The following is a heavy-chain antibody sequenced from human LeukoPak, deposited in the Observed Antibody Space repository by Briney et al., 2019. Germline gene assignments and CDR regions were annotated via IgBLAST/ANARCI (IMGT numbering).Heavy chain of an antibody. D-gene: IGHD2-2*01. CDR3: ARDTQNGVVPAARPDYGMDV. V-gene: IGHV4-30-4*01. CDR1: GGSISSGDYF. J-gene: IGHJ6*02. Sequence: TSQTLSLTCTVSGGSISSGDYFWSWIRQPPGKGLEWIGYIYYSGSTYYNPSLKSRVTISVDTSKNQSSLKLSSVTAADTAVYYSARDTQNGVVPAARPDYGMDVWGQGTTVTVSS. CDR2: IYYSGST.